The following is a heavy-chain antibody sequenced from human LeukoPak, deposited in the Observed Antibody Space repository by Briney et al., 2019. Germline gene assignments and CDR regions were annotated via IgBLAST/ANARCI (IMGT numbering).Heavy chain of an antibody. CDR2: IYYSGST. J-gene: IGHJ4*02. CDR3: ARGEWELLDY. V-gene: IGHV4-61*01. Sequence: SETLSFTCTVSGGSVSSGSYYWSWIRQPPGKGLEWIGYIYYSGSTNYNPSLKSRVTISVDTSKNQFSLKLSSVTAADTAVYYCARGEWELLDYWGQGTLVTVSP. D-gene: IGHD4-23*01. CDR1: GGSVSSGSYY.